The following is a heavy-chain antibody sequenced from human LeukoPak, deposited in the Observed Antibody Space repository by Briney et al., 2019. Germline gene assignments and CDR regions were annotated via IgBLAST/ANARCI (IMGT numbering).Heavy chain of an antibody. D-gene: IGHD6-13*01. J-gene: IGHJ6*03. CDR1: GFTFSSYS. V-gene: IGHV3-21*01. Sequence: PGGPLRLSCAASGFTFSSYSMNWVRQAPGKGLEWVSSISSSSSYIYYADSVKGRFTISRDNAKNSLYLQMNSLRAEDTAVYYCANYGDGSWYEFDYYYMDVWGKGTTVTVSS. CDR2: ISSSSSYI. CDR3: ANYGDGSWYEFDYYYMDV.